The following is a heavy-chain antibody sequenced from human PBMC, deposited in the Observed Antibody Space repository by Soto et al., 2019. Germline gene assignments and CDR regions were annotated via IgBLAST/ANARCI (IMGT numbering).Heavy chain of an antibody. CDR3: ARIMSRTVTPSGFDY. Sequence: QVQLVQSGAEVKKPGASVKVSCKASGYTFTTYGISWVRQAPGQGLEWMGWVSAKNGETNHAQKVQGRVTLTTDTSTSTAYMELRSLRSDDTAVYYCARIMSRTVTPSGFDYWGQGTLVTVSS. CDR1: GYTFTTYG. J-gene: IGHJ4*02. V-gene: IGHV1-18*01. D-gene: IGHD4-17*01. CDR2: VSAKNGET.